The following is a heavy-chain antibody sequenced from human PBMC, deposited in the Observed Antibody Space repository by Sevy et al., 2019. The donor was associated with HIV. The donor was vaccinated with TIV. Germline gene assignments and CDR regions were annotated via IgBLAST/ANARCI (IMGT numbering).Heavy chain of an antibody. CDR1: GFTSSNFW. CDR3: ARLATYFDVLTASEGDY. V-gene: IGHV5-10-1*01. J-gene: IGHJ4*02. CDR2: IDPSDSFT. Sequence: GESLKISCKGSGFTSSNFWIHWVRQMPGKGLEWMGRIDPSDSFTNYSPSFQGHVTISADKSITTAYLQWSSLQASDTAIYYCARLATYFDVLTASEGDYWGQGTVVTVSS. D-gene: IGHD3-9*01.